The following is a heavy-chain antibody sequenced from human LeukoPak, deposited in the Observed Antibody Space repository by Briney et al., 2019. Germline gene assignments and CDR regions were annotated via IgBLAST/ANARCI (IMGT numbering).Heavy chain of an antibody. Sequence: PSETLSLTCAVYGGSFSGYYWSWIRQPPGKGLEWIGEINHSGSTYYKPSLKSRVTISVDTSKDQFSLKLTSVTAADTAVYYCASWWGVVITTPIDHWGQGTLVTVSS. CDR2: INHSGST. V-gene: IGHV4-34*01. CDR3: ASWWGVVITTPIDH. J-gene: IGHJ4*02. CDR1: GGSFSGYY. D-gene: IGHD3-22*01.